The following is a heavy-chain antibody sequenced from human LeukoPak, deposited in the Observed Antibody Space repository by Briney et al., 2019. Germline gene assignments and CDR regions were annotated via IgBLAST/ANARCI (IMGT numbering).Heavy chain of an antibody. CDR1: GYSFTTFW. V-gene: IGHV5-51*01. D-gene: IGHD6-25*01. Sequence: GDSLKISCEGSGYSFTTFWIGWVRQMPGKGLEWVGIIYPGDSDTRYSPSFQGQVTISADKSISTAYLQWSSLKASDTAMYYCARHGVDSGPFDYWGQGTLVTVSS. J-gene: IGHJ4*02. CDR3: ARHGVDSGPFDY. CDR2: IYPGDSDT.